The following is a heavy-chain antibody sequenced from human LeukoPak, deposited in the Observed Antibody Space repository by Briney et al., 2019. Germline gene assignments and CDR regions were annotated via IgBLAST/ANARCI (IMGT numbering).Heavy chain of an antibody. CDR2: IYHSGST. J-gene: IGHJ4*02. CDR1: GGSISSGGYY. D-gene: IGHD4-11*01. CDR3: ARERPQGTYSLFDY. Sequence: SQTLSLTCTVSGGSISSGGYYWSWIRQPPGKGLEWIGYIYHSGSTYYNPSLKSRVTISVDRSKNQFSLKLSSVTAADTAVYYCARERPQGTYSLFDYWGQGTLVTVSS. V-gene: IGHV4-30-2*01.